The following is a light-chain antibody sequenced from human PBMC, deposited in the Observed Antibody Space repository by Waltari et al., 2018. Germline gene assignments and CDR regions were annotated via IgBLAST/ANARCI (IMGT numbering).Light chain of an antibody. CDR2: DVS. Sequence: QSALTQPASVSGSPGQSITISCTGTSSDVGGYNYVSWYQKHPGKAPKLMIYDVSKRPSGFSNRFSGSKSGNTASLTISGLQAEDEADYYCSSYTSSSTSDVVFGGGTKLTVL. CDR1: SSDVGGYNY. CDR3: SSYTSSSTSDVV. J-gene: IGLJ2*01. V-gene: IGLV2-14*01.